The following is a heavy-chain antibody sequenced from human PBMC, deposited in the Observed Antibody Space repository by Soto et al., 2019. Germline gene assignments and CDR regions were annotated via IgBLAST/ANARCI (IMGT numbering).Heavy chain of an antibody. CDR3: ARHICNFRYYYYAMDV. V-gene: IGHV5-51*01. CDR2: TYHGHSDT. J-gene: IGHJ6*02. Sequence: PVESLKLSCQCSGYPFTDYWIGWVLQLPGQDLEWMGITYHGHSDTRHSPFFQGHVTITVDKTPNSAYLQWNTLWASDTAMYYGARHICNFRYYYYAMDVWGQGTTVTVSS. CDR1: GYPFTDYW.